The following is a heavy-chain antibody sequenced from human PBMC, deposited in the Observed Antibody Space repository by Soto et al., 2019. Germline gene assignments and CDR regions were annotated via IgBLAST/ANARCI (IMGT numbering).Heavy chain of an antibody. Sequence: QVQLVQSGAEVKKPGASVKVSCKASGYTFTSYGISWVRQAPGQGLEWMGWINAYNGNTNYAQQLQGRHTMTTTASTMKADMELTSLRYDNTYVYYCARDTPIYYDIICYYYDSDYGMGVWGQGTTV. J-gene: IGHJ6*02. CDR2: INAYNGNT. CDR1: GYTFTSYG. V-gene: IGHV1-18*01. D-gene: IGHD3-22*01. CDR3: ARDTPIYYDIICYYYDSDYGMGV.